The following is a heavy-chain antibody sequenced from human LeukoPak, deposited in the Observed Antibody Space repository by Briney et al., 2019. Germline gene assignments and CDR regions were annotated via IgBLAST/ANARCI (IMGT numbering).Heavy chain of an antibody. D-gene: IGHD4-11*01. CDR1: GFTFSGSA. Sequence: GGSLRLSCAASGFTFSGSAMHWVRQASGKGLEWVGRIRSKANSYATAYAASVKGRFTISRDDSKNTAYLQMNSLRAEDTAVYYCARTYSNYEGYYFDYWGQGTLVTVSS. CDR3: ARTYSNYEGYYFDY. CDR2: IRSKANSYAT. V-gene: IGHV3-73*01. J-gene: IGHJ4*02.